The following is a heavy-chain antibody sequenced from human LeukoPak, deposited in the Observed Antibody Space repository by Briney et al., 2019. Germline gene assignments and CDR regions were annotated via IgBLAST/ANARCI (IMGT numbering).Heavy chain of an antibody. CDR3: ARVRNADFGVAAYYFDY. V-gene: IGHV1-69*05. CDR1: GGTFSSYA. J-gene: IGHJ4*02. CDR2: IIPIFGTA. Sequence: PVKVSCKASGGTFSSYAIRWLRQAPGQGLEWMGGIIPIFGTANYAQKFQGRVTITTDESTSTAYMELSSLRSEDTAVYYCARVRNADFGVAAYYFDYWGQGTLVTVSS. D-gene: IGHD3-3*01.